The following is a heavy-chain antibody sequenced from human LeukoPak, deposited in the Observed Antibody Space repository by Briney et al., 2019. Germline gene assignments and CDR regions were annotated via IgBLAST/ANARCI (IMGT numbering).Heavy chain of an antibody. CDR1: GFTFSSYA. D-gene: IGHD3-3*01. J-gene: IGHJ6*02. Sequence: GGSLRLSCAASGFTFSSYAMSWVRQAPGKGLEWVSAISGSGGSTYYADSVKGRFTISRDNSKNTLYLQMNSLRAEDTAVYYCAKPTYDFWSGNYGMDVWGQGTTVTVSS. CDR2: ISGSGGST. CDR3: AKPTYDFWSGNYGMDV. V-gene: IGHV3-23*01.